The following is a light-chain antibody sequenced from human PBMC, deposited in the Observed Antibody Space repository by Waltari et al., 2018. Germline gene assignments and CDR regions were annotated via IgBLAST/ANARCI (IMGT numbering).Light chain of an antibody. CDR3: CSYAGSAMSV. CDR2: DVN. J-gene: IGLJ3*02. V-gene: IGLV2-23*02. Sequence: QSALTQTATVSGSSGQSITISCSGTSSDIGNYNLVSWYQQHPGKAPTRIIYDVNKRTSGDTQRISGYKSGNTAFLTISELQTADEADYYCCSYAGSAMSVFGGGTKVTVL. CDR1: SSDIGNYNL.